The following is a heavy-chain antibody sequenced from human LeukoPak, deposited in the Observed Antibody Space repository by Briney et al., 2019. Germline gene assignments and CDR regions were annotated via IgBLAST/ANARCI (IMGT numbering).Heavy chain of an antibody. D-gene: IGHD5-12*01. J-gene: IGHJ6*03. V-gene: IGHV1-2*02. Sequence: ASVKVSCKASGYTFTGYYMHWVRQAPGQGLEWMGWINPNSGGTNYAQKFQGRVTMTRDTSISTVYMELSRLTSDDTAVYYCARATIHYHYYMDVWGKGTTVTVSS. CDR1: GYTFTGYY. CDR3: ARATIHYHYYMDV. CDR2: INPNSGGT.